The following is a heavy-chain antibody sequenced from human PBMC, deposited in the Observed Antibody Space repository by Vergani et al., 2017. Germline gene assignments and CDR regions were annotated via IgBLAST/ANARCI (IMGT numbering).Heavy chain of an antibody. V-gene: IGHV4-34*01. CDR3: ASSYRAGRGYSYGYSDYYYYYMDV. CDR2: INHSGST. CDR1: GGSFSGYY. Sequence: QVQLQQWGAGLLKPSETLSLTCAVYGGSFSGYYWSWIRQPPGKGLEWIGEINHSGSTNYNPSLKSRVTISVDTSKNQFSLMLRSVTAADTAVYYCASSYRAGRGYSYGYSDYYYYYMDVWDKGTTVTASS. D-gene: IGHD5-18*01. J-gene: IGHJ6*03.